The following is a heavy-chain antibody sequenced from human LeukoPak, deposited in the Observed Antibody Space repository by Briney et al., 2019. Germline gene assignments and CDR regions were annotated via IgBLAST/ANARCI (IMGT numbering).Heavy chain of an antibody. J-gene: IGHJ6*03. Sequence: SQTLSLTCTVSGGSISSGSYYWSWIRQPAGKGLEWIGRIYTSGSTNYNPSLKSRVTISVDTSKNQFSLKLSSVTAADTAVYYCARDRITMVRGVIGYYYMDVWGKGTTVTVSS. V-gene: IGHV4-61*02. CDR2: IYTSGST. D-gene: IGHD3-10*01. CDR1: GGSISSGSYY. CDR3: ARDRITMVRGVIGYYYMDV.